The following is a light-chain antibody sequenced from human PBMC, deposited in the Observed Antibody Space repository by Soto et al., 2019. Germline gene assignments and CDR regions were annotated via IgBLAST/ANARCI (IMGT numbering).Light chain of an antibody. CDR2: GTS. CDR3: QQYHSSLWT. J-gene: IGKJ1*01. V-gene: IGKV4-1*01. CDR1: QNVLYNSNNKNY. Sequence: IVMTQSPDSVAVSLGERATIHCRSSQNVLYNSNNKNYLAWYQQKPGQAPRLLISGTSSRATGIPDRFSGSGSGTAFTLTISRLEPEDFAVYYCQQYHSSLWTFGQGTKVDIK.